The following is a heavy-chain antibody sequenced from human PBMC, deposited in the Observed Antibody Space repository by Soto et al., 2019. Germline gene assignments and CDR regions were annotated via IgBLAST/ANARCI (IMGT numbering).Heavy chain of an antibody. CDR3: ARPNYDILTGYYYYGMDV. CDR1: GYTFTSYG. D-gene: IGHD3-9*01. V-gene: IGHV1-18*01. CDR2: ISAYNGNT. J-gene: IGHJ6*02. Sequence: ASVKVSCKASGYTFTSYGISWVRQAPGQGLEWMGWISAYNGNTNYAQKLQGRVTMTTDTSTSTAYMELRSLRSDDTAVYYCARPNYDILTGYYYYGMDVWGQGTTVTVS.